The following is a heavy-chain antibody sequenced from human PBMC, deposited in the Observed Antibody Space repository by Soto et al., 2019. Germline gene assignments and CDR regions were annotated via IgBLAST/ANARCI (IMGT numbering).Heavy chain of an antibody. J-gene: IGHJ4*02. V-gene: IGHV3-23*01. D-gene: IGHD3-22*01. CDR2: ISGSGGSK. CDR3: AKEYFYDTSGYLDD. CDR1: GFTFSSYA. Sequence: PGGSLRLSCAASGFTFSSYAMHWVRQAPGKGLEWVSGISGSGGSKDYADSVKGRLTISRDNPNNTLYLQMNRLRAEDTAVYYCAKEYFYDTSGYLDDWGQGTLVTVSS.